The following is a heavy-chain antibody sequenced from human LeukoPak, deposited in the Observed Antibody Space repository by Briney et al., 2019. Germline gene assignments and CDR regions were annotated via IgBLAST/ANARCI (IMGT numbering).Heavy chain of an antibody. Sequence: PSETLSLTCTVSGGSISSYYWSWIRQPPGKGLEGIGYIYYIGSTYYNPSPKSRVTISVDTSKNQFSLKLSSVTAADTAVYYCARDHDYYDSKWFDPWGQGTLVTVSS. CDR2: IYYIGST. D-gene: IGHD3-22*01. CDR1: GGSISSYY. J-gene: IGHJ5*02. CDR3: ARDHDYYDSKWFDP. V-gene: IGHV4-59*12.